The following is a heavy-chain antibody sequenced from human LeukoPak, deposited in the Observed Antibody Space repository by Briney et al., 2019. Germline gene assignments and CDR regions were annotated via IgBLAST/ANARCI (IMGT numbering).Heavy chain of an antibody. V-gene: IGHV3-48*01. J-gene: IGHJ4*02. CDR1: GFSFSTYT. CDR2: ISRSGGAI. CDR3: ARDYYDDSGYFQSAY. D-gene: IGHD3-22*01. Sequence: QPGGSLRLSCAASGFSFSTYTMNWVRQAPGKGLEWVSYISRSGGAIYYADSVKGRFTISRDNAKNSLYLQMSSLRAEDTAVYFCARDYYDDSGYFQSAYWGQGTLVTVSS.